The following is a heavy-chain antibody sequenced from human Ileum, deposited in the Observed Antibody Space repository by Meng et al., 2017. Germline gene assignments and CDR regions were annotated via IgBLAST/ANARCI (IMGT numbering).Heavy chain of an antibody. J-gene: IGHJ5*02. CDR2: IYYSGST. V-gene: IGHV4-30-4*01. D-gene: IGHD3-3*01. CDR3: ARENTIFGVVWGSWFDP. CDR1: GGSISSGDYY. Sequence: QVQLQESGPGLVKPSQTLYRTCTVSGGSISSGDYYWSWIRQPPGKGLEWIGYIYYSGSTYYNPSLKSRVTISVDTSKNQFSLKLSSVTAADTAVYYCARENTIFGVVWGSWFDPWGQGTLVTVSS.